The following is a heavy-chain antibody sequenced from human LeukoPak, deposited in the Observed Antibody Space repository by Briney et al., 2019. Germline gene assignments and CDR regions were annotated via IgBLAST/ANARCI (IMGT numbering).Heavy chain of an antibody. CDR1: GFSFTNYG. CDR3: AKVVRYYYDSSGSALDY. V-gene: IGHV3-30*02. D-gene: IGHD3-22*01. Sequence: GGSLRLSCAASGFSFTNYGMHWVRQAPGKGLEWVAFIRYDGSNTHYADSVKGRFTISRDNSKNTLYLQMNSLRAEDTAMYYCAKVVRYYYDSSGSALDYWGQGTLVTVSS. CDR2: IRYDGSNT. J-gene: IGHJ4*02.